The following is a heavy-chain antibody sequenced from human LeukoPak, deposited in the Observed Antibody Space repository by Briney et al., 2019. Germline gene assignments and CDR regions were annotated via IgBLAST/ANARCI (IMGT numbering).Heavy chain of an antibody. Sequence: GGSLRLSCAASGFTFSSYAMNWVRQAPGKGLEWVSGISGSGGSTYYADSVKGRFTISRDNSKNTPYLQMNSLRAEDTAVYYCAKDLYGDYVVDYWGQGTLVTVSS. J-gene: IGHJ4*02. V-gene: IGHV3-23*01. CDR3: AKDLYGDYVVDY. D-gene: IGHD4-17*01. CDR2: ISGSGGST. CDR1: GFTFSSYA.